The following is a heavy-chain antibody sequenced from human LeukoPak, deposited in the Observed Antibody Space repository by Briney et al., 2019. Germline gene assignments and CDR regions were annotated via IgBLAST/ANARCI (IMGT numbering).Heavy chain of an antibody. D-gene: IGHD6-13*01. V-gene: IGHV3-74*01. CDR2: IKGDGSST. CDR1: AFTFNNYW. Sequence: GGSLRLSCVASAFTFNNYWMHWVRQAPGKGLVWVSRIKGDGSSTNYADSVKGRFTISRDNGKNSLYLQMNSLRVEDTAVYYCAKDRGGDSSWYYYIEERLYYFDYWGQGTLVTVSS. J-gene: IGHJ4*02. CDR3: AKDRGGDSSWYYYIEERLYYFDY.